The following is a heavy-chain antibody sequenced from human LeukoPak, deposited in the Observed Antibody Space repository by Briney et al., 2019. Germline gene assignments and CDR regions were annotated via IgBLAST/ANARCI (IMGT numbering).Heavy chain of an antibody. CDR2: ISSSSGYI. Sequence: GGFLRLSCAASGFTFISYSMNWVRQAPGKGLEWVSSISSSSGYIYYADSVKGRFTISRDNAKNSLYLQTNSLRAEDTAVYYCARDKKYYDILTGYNTNYYFDYWGQGTLVTVSS. V-gene: IGHV3-21*01. J-gene: IGHJ4*02. D-gene: IGHD3-9*01. CDR1: GFTFISYS. CDR3: ARDKKYYDILTGYNTNYYFDY.